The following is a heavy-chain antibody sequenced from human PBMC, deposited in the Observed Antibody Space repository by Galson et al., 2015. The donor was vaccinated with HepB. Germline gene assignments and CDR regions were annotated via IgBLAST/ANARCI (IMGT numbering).Heavy chain of an antibody. CDR1: GYTFTGYY. D-gene: IGHD2-15*01. CDR2: INPNSGGT. V-gene: IGHV1-2*06. Sequence: SVKVSCKASGYTFTGYYMHWVRQAPGQGLEWMGRINPNSGGTNYAQKFQGRVTMTRDTSISTAYMELSRLRSDDTAVYYCARPTIVSGPFDPWGQGTPVTVSS. CDR3: ARPTIVSGPFDP. J-gene: IGHJ5*02.